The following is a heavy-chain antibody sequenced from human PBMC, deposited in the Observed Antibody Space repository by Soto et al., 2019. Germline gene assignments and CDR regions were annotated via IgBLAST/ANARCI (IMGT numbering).Heavy chain of an antibody. CDR3: ARDSQMRYFDL. Sequence: GGSLRLSCAASGFTFSSYAMSWVRQAPGKGLEWVSAISGSGGSTYYADSVKGRFTISRDNSKNTLYLQMNSLRYEDTAVYYCARDSQMRYFDLWGRGTLVTVSS. CDR2: ISGSGGST. J-gene: IGHJ2*01. CDR1: GFTFSSYA. V-gene: IGHV3-23*01.